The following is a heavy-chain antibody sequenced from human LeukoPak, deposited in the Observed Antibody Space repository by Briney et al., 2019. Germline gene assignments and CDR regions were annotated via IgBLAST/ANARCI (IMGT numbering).Heavy chain of an antibody. J-gene: IGHJ4*02. CDR2: ISIGTSFI. CDR1: GFTFSSYN. Sequence: PGGSLRLSCAASGFTFSSYNMNWVRQAPGKGLEWVAYISIGTSFIYYADSVKGRFTISRDNSKNTLYLQMNSLRAEDTAVYYCAKDLPVYYDSSGYAPGDYWGQGTLVTVSS. D-gene: IGHD3-22*01. V-gene: IGHV3-21*01. CDR3: AKDLPVYYDSSGYAPGDY.